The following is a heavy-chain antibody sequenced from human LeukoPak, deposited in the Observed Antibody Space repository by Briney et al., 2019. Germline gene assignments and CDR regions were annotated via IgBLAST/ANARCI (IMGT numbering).Heavy chain of an antibody. CDR3: ARIGYCSSTSCYVFDY. J-gene: IGHJ4*02. Sequence: PSETLSLTCAVYGGSFSGYYWSWIRQPPGKGLEWIGEINHSGSTNYNPSLKSRATISVDTSKNQFSLKLSSVTAADTAVYYCARIGYCSSTSCYVFDYWGQGTLVTVSS. D-gene: IGHD2-2*01. CDR2: INHSGST. CDR1: GGSFSGYY. V-gene: IGHV4-34*01.